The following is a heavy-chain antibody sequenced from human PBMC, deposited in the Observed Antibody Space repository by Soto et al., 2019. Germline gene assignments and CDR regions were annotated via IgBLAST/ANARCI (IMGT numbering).Heavy chain of an antibody. Sequence: GESLKICCKVSGYNFHTYWIAGVRQMPGKGLEWMGFIYPHDSDTRYSPSFRGQVTISADKSINTAYLQWTSLKASDTAIYFCARPTDYHYGMQVWGQGTTVTVSS. V-gene: IGHV5-51*01. CDR2: IYPHDSDT. CDR3: ARPTDYHYGMQV. J-gene: IGHJ6*02. CDR1: GYNFHTYW. D-gene: IGHD4-17*01.